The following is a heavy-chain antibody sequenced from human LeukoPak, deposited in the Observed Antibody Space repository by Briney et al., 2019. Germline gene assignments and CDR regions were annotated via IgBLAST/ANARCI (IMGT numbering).Heavy chain of an antibody. D-gene: IGHD5-18*01. J-gene: IGHJ5*02. CDR2: IYYSGST. V-gene: IGHV4-39*01. CDR3: ARREGYPQTLAFDP. CDR1: GGSISSSSYY. Sequence: SETLSLTCTVSGGSISSSSYYWGWIRQPPGKGLERIGSIYYSGSTYYNPSLKSRVTISVDTSKNQFSLKLSSVTAADTAVYYCARREGYPQTLAFDPWGQGTLVTVSS.